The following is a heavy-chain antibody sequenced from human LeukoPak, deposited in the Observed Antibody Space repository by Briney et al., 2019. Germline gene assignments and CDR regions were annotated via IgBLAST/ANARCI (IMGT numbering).Heavy chain of an antibody. CDR1: GGSISSGSYY. D-gene: IGHD3-16*01. J-gene: IGHJ6*03. CDR2: IYTSGTT. CDR3: ARVEGGTSFDYYYMEV. Sequence: SQTLSLSCTVSGGSISSGSYYWTWIRQPAGRGLEWIGHIYTSGTTNYNPSLKSRVTISVDTSKKQFSLKLSSVTAADTAVYYCARVEGGTSFDYYYMEVWGKGTTVTVSS. V-gene: IGHV4-61*09.